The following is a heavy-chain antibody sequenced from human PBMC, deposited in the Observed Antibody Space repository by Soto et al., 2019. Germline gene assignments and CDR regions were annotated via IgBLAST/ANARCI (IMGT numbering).Heavy chain of an antibody. Sequence: ASVKVSCKASGGTFGSYAISWVRQAPGQGLEWMGGIIPIFGTANYAQKFQGRVTITADESTSTAYMELSSLRSEDTAVYYCARRYCVVYCYSARPPHDFYYCGQRTLVTVSA. D-gene: IGHD2-21*02. J-gene: IGHJ4*01. CDR2: IIPIFGTA. V-gene: IGHV1-69*13. CDR3: ARRYCVVYCYSARPPHDFYY. CDR1: GGTFGSYA.